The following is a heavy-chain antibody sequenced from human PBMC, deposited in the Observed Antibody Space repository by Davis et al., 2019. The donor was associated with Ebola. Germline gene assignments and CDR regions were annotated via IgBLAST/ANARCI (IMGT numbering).Heavy chain of an antibody. V-gene: IGHV3-72*01. Sequence: GGSLRLSCAASGFTFSDHYMDWVRQAPGQGMEWVARIRNKANSYTTEYAASVKGRFTISRDDSKKSHYLQMNSLETEDTAVYYCARGSVGTAFRAFDIWGQGTMVTVSS. CDR3: ARGSVGTAFRAFDI. CDR1: GFTFSDHY. D-gene: IGHD5-18*01. J-gene: IGHJ3*02. CDR2: IRNKANSYTT.